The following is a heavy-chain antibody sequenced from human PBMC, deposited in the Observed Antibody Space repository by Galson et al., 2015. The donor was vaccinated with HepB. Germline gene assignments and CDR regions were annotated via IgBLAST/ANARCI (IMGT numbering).Heavy chain of an antibody. J-gene: IGHJ5*02. CDR3: ARARIILEWPIGWFDP. Sequence: SETLSLTCTVSGGSISSYYWGWIRQPPGKGLEWIGYIYYSGSTNYNPSLKSRVTISVDTSKNQFSLKLSSVTAADTAVYYCARARIILEWPIGWFDPWGQGTLVTVSS. D-gene: IGHD3-3*01. CDR2: IYYSGST. V-gene: IGHV4-59*01. CDR1: GGSISSYY.